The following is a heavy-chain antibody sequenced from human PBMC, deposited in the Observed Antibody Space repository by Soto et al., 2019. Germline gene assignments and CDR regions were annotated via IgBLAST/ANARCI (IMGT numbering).Heavy chain of an antibody. CDR2: IIPLFGTA. V-gene: IGHV1-69*01. J-gene: IGHJ4*02. CDR3: ATELGENPASPFDA. D-gene: IGHD3-10*01. Sequence: QVQLVQSGADVKKPGSSVKVSCQASGVTFSSETLGWVRQAPGQGLEWGGGIIPLFGTASYAQKFQGRVTITADESTSTVYIELSSLRSDDTAVYFCATELGENPASPFDAWGQGTLVTVSS. CDR1: GVTFSSET.